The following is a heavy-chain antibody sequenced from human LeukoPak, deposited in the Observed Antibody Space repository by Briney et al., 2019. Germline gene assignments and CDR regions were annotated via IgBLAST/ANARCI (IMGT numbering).Heavy chain of an antibody. CDR3: ASSPYYYDSTYFDY. J-gene: IGHJ4*02. D-gene: IGHD3-22*01. CDR2: IYYSGST. CDR1: GGSISSSSYY. V-gene: IGHV4-39*01. Sequence: SETLSLTCTVSGGSISSSSYYWGWIRQPPGKGLEWIGSIYYSGSTYYNPSLKSRVTLSVDTSKNQFSLKLSSVTAADTAVYYCASSPYYYDSTYFDYWGQGTLVTVSS.